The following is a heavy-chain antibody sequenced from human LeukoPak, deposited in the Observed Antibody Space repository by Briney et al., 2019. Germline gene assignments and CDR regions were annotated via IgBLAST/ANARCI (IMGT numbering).Heavy chain of an antibody. D-gene: IGHD2-2*02. J-gene: IGHJ4*02. CDR2: ISWNSGSI. V-gene: IGHV3-9*01. CDR3: ARGYCSSTSCNMYYFDY. CDR1: GFTFDDYA. Sequence: QPGGSLRLSCAASGFTFDDYAMHWVRQAPGKGLEWVSGISWNSGSIGYADSVKGRFTISRDNAKNSLYLQMNSLRAEDTAVYYCARGYCSSTSCNMYYFDYWGQGTLVTVSS.